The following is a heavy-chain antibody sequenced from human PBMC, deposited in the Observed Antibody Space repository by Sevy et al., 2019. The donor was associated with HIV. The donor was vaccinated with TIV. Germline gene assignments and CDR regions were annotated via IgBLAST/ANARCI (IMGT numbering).Heavy chain of an antibody. CDR2: IYYSGST. CDR3: ARDKVNIWTGYRNVVDGMDV. CDR1: GGSISSGGYY. J-gene: IGHJ6*02. D-gene: IGHD3-9*01. Sequence: SETLSLTCTVSGGSISSGGYYWSWIRQHPGKGLEWIGYIYYSGSTYYNPSLKSRVTISVDTSKNQFSLKLSSVTAADTAGYYCARDKVNIWTGYRNVVDGMDVWGQGTTVTVSS. V-gene: IGHV4-31*03.